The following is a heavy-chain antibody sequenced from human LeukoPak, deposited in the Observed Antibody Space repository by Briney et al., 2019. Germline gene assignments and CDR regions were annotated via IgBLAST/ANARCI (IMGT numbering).Heavy chain of an antibody. CDR1: GGSFSGYY. V-gene: IGHV4-34*01. Sequence: PSETLSLTCAVYGGSFSGYYWSWIRQPPGKGLEWIGEINHSGSTNYNPSLKSRVTISVDTSKNQFSLKLSSVTAADTAVYYCARGGRRYSGYDRQRGFDYWGQGTLVTVSS. CDR3: ARGGRRYSGYDRQRGFDY. CDR2: INHSGST. J-gene: IGHJ4*02. D-gene: IGHD5-12*01.